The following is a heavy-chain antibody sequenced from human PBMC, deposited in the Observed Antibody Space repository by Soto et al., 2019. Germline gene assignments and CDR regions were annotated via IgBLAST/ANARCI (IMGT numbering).Heavy chain of an antibody. CDR2: INQDGSDK. CDR1: GFTFRSYW. D-gene: IGHD1-1*01. CDR3: ARVWNDGRIDY. J-gene: IGHJ4*02. Sequence: EVQLVESGGGLVQPGGSLRLSCAGSGFTFRSYWMSWVRQAPGEGLEWVANINQDGSDKFYMDSMKGRFTISRDNTENSLYLQMNSLRAEDTAVYYCARVWNDGRIDYWGQGTLVTVSS. V-gene: IGHV3-7*01.